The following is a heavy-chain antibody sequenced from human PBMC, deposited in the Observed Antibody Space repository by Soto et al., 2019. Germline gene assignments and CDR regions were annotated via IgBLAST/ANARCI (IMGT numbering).Heavy chain of an antibody. CDR3: ARGGINCSSTSCYYNWFDP. V-gene: IGHV4-34*01. D-gene: IGHD2-2*01. J-gene: IGHJ5*02. CDR1: GGSFSGYY. CDR2: INHSGST. Sequence: PSETLSLTCAVYGGSFSGYYWSWIRQPPGKGLEWIGEINHSGSTNYNPSLKSRVTISVDTSKNQFSLKLSPVTAADTAVYYCARGGINCSSTSCYYNWFDPWGQGTLVTVS.